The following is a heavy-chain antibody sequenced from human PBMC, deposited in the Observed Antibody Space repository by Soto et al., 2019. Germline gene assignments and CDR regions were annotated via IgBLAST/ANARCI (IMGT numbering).Heavy chain of an antibody. D-gene: IGHD2-15*01. J-gene: IGHJ3*02. CDR2: ISGSGGST. Sequence: PGGSLRLSCAASGFTFSSYAMSWVRQAPGKGLEWVSAISGSGGSTYYADSVKGRFTISRDNSKNTLYLQLNSLRAEDTAVYYLAKVVERVGGVGGVVAAPPDAFDIWGQGTMVTVSS. CDR1: GFTFSSYA. CDR3: AKVVERVGGVGGVVAAPPDAFDI. V-gene: IGHV3-23*01.